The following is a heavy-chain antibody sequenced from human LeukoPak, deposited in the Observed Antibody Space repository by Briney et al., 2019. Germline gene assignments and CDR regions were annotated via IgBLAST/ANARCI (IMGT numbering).Heavy chain of an antibody. J-gene: IGHJ4*02. CDR3: AGGIQVTTYDQWYYFDY. CDR1: GGSISSYY. Sequence: SETLSLTCTVSGGSISSYYWSWIRQPPGKGLEWIGYIYYSGSNNYNPSLKTRVTISVDTSKNQFSLKLSSVTAADTAVYYCAGGIQVTTYDQWYYFDYWGQGTLVTVSS. CDR2: IYYSGSN. V-gene: IGHV4-59*01. D-gene: IGHD4-17*01.